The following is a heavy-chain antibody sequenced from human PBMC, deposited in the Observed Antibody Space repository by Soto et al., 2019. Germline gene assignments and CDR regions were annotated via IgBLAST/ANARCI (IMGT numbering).Heavy chain of an antibody. D-gene: IGHD5-12*01. CDR3: ARGGYSDYHYYYYYYMDV. CDR2: IYYSGST. J-gene: IGHJ6*03. CDR1: GGSISSGAYY. V-gene: IGHV4-31*03. Sequence: SETLSLTCTVSGGSISSGAYYLTWLRQHPGKGLEWIGHIYYSGSTSYNPSLKSRVAISMDTSESQFSLKLSSVSAADTAVYFCARGGYSDYHYYYYYYMDVWGKGTTVTVSS.